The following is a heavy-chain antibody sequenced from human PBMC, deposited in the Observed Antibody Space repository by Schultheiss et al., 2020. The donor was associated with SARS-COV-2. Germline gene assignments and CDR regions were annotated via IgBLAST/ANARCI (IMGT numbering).Heavy chain of an antibody. Sequence: GGSLRLSCAASGFTFSSYSMNWVRQAPGKGLEWVSSISSSSSYIYYADSVKGRFTISRDNAKNSLYLQMNSLRAEDTAVYYCARVATSPYYYYYGMDVWGQGTTVTVSS. CDR2: ISSSSSYI. J-gene: IGHJ6*02. D-gene: IGHD5-12*01. CDR1: GFTFSSYS. CDR3: ARVATSPYYYYYGMDV. V-gene: IGHV3-21*04.